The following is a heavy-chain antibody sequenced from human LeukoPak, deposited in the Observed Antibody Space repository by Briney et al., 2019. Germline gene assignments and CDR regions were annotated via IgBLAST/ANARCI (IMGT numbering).Heavy chain of an antibody. Sequence: PGGSLRLSCAASGFTFRLYVMTWVREAPGKGLEWVSAITGSGGSIYYADSVRGRFTISRDNSKNTLYLQMGSLRAEDTAIYYCAHPSTPDYGGLDYWGQGTLVTVSS. J-gene: IGHJ4*02. CDR3: AHPSTPDYGGLDY. CDR2: ITGSGGSI. CDR1: GFTFRLYV. D-gene: IGHD4-17*01. V-gene: IGHV3-23*01.